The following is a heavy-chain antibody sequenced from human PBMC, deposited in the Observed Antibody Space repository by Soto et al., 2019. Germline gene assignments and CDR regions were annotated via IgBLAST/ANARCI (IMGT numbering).Heavy chain of an antibody. Sequence: QVQLVESGGGVVQPGKSLRLSCAASGFTFSTYGMHWVRQAPGKGLEWVAVIWYDGSNKYHGDSLKGRFTISRDNSKNTLYLQINNLRAEDTAVCYCGRDGALGDTAVVDSWGQGTLVTVSS. V-gene: IGHV3-33*01. CDR2: IWYDGSNK. J-gene: IGHJ4*02. D-gene: IGHD5-18*01. CDR1: GFTFSTYG. CDR3: GRDGALGDTAVVDS.